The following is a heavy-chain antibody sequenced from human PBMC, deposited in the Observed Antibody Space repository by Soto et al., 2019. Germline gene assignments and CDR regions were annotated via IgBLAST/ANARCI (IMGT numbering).Heavy chain of an antibody. J-gene: IGHJ4*02. CDR1: GYTITSYG. D-gene: IGHD3-3*01. CDR3: ARDGEFLEWLLIDY. CDR2: ISAYNGNT. Sequence: GASVKVSCKASGYTITSYGVSWVRQAPGQGLEWMGWISAYNGNTNYAQKLQGRVTMTTDTSTSTAYMELRSLRSDDTAVYYCARDGEFLEWLLIDYWGQGTLVTVSS. V-gene: IGHV1-18*01.